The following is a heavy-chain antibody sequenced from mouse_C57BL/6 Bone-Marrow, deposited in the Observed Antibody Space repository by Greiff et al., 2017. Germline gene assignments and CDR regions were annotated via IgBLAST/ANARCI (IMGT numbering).Heavy chain of an antibody. V-gene: IGHV5-4*03. Sequence: EVKVEESGGGLVKPGGSLKLSCAASGFTFSSYAMSWVRQTPEKRLEWVATISDGGSYTYYPDNVKGRFTISRDNAKNNLYLQMSHLKSEDTAMYYCASYGSSYYYAMDYWGQGTSVTVSS. CDR2: ISDGGSYT. CDR1: GFTFSSYA. D-gene: IGHD1-1*01. CDR3: ASYGSSYYYAMDY. J-gene: IGHJ4*01.